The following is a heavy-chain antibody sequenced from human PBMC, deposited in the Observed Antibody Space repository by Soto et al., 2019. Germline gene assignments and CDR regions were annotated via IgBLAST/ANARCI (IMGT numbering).Heavy chain of an antibody. D-gene: IGHD2-2*02. CDR1: GGSFSGYY. J-gene: IGHJ6*03. CDR3: AGAAGICSTSCYMEHSYYMDV. Sequence: PSETLSLTCAVYGGSFSGYYWSWIRQPPGKGLEWIGEINHSGSTNYNPSLKSRVTISVDTSKNQFSLKLSSVTAADTAVYYCAGAAGICSTSCYMEHSYYMDVWGKGTTVTLSS. V-gene: IGHV4-34*01. CDR2: INHSGST.